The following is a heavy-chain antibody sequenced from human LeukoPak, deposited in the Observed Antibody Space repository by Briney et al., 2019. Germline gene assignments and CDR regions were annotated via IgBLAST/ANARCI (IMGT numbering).Heavy chain of an antibody. CDR1: GFTSSSYW. CDR2: VTSSITYI. CDR3: ARHVVAVGFDY. V-gene: IGHV3-21*01. J-gene: IGHJ4*02. D-gene: IGHD3-22*01. Sequence: GGSLRLSCAASGFTSSSYWMHCVRQAPEKWLEWVSSVTSSITYIYYANAMTGLFTISRDNAKNSLYLQMDSLRAEDTAVYYCARHVVAVGFDYWGQGTLVTVSS.